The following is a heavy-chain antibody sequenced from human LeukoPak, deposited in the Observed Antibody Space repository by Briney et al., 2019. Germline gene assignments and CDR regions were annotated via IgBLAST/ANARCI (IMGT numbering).Heavy chain of an antibody. CDR2: IYYSGST. Sequence: SETLSLTCAVSGGSISSTSYYWAWIRQPPGKGLEWIGTIYYSGSTYHNPSPKSRVTLSVDTSRNQFSLRLSSVDAADTAVYYCAKAGVRYFDSSGLYAFDFWGQGTTVTVSS. CDR1: GGSISSTSYY. J-gene: IGHJ3*01. CDR3: AKAGVRYFDSSGLYAFDF. V-gene: IGHV4-39*01. D-gene: IGHD3-22*01.